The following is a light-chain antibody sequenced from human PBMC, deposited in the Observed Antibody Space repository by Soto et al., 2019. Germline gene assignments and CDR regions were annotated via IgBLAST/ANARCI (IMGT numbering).Light chain of an antibody. CDR1: QSIASY. V-gene: IGKV1-39*01. J-gene: IGKJ5*01. Sequence: DIQMTQSPYSLSAFVGDGVTITFRASQSIASYLNWYQKKKGKAPKILIYAASTLQSGVPSRLSGSGSGTDLTITISRLQNEDFEVYLCQQYGTSEIIFGQGTRLEIK. CDR2: AAS. CDR3: QQYGTSEII.